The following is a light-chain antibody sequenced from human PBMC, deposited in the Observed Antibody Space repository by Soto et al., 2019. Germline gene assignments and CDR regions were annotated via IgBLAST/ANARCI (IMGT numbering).Light chain of an antibody. V-gene: IGLV2-23*02. J-gene: IGLJ1*01. Sequence: QSVLTQPASVSGSPGQSITISCTGTSSDVGRYNLVSWYQQHPGKAPKLMIYEVSKRPSGVSNRFSGSKSGNTASLKISGLQAEDEADYYCCSYAGSTTYVFGTGTKVTAL. CDR3: CSYAGSTTYV. CDR1: SSDVGRYNL. CDR2: EVS.